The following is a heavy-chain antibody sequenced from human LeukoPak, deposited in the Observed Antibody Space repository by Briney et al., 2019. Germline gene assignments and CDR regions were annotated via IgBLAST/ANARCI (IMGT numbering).Heavy chain of an antibody. CDR1: GFTFSSYG. Sequence: GGSLRLSCAASGFTFSSYGMHWVRQAPGKGLEWVAVISYDGSNKYYADSVKGRFTISRDNSKNTLYLQMNSLRAEDTAVYYCAKELLWFGELLSGGMDVWGQGTTVTVSS. V-gene: IGHV3-30*18. CDR2: ISYDGSNK. D-gene: IGHD3-10*01. CDR3: AKELLWFGELLSGGMDV. J-gene: IGHJ6*02.